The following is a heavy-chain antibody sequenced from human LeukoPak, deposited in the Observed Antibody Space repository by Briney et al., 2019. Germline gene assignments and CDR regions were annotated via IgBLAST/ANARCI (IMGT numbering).Heavy chain of an antibody. CDR3: ARVDGGYYYSYYFDY. CDR2: IYYSGST. CDR1: GGSISSYY. V-gene: IGHV4-59*12. D-gene: IGHD3-22*01. J-gene: IGHJ4*02. Sequence: SETLSLTCTVSGGSISSYYWSWIRQPPGKGLEWIGYIYYSGSTNYNPSLKSRVTMSLDTSKNQFSLKLSSVTAADTAVYYCARVDGGYYYSYYFDYWGQGTLVTVSS.